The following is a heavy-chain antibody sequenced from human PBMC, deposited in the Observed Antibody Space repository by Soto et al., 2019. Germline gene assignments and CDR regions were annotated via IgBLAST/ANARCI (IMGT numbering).Heavy chain of an antibody. CDR3: ARGRSGIVVVVAAASSHYGMDV. D-gene: IGHD2-15*01. Sequence: ASVKVSCKASGYTFTGYYMHWVRQAPGQGLEWMGWINPNSGGTNYAQKFQGWVTMTRDTSISTAYMELSRLRSDDTAVYYCARGRSGIVVVVAAASSHYGMDVWGQGTTVTVSS. CDR2: INPNSGGT. J-gene: IGHJ6*02. V-gene: IGHV1-2*04. CDR1: GYTFTGYY.